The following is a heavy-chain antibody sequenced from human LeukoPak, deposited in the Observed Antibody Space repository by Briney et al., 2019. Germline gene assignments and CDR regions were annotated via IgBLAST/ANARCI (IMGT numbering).Heavy chain of an antibody. CDR3: LKDMDNNGWG. CDR2: ISWNGDYI. J-gene: IGHJ4*02. D-gene: IGHD3-22*01. V-gene: IGHV3-9*01. Sequence: GGSLRLSCAASGFTFSSYAIHWVRQAPGKGLEWVSGISWNGDYIGYADSVKGRFTISRDNSKKSLYLQMNSLRPEDTALYYCLKDMDNNGWGWGQGTLVTVSA. CDR1: GFTFSSYA.